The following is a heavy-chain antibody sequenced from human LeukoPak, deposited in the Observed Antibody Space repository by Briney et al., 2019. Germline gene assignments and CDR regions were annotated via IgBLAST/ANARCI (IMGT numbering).Heavy chain of an antibody. CDR1: GGSISSSSYY. CDR3: ASYYYYGSGSYYN. J-gene: IGHJ4*02. D-gene: IGHD3-10*01. Sequence: SETLSLTCTVSGGSISSSSYYRGWIRQPPGKGLESIGTIYYSGSTYYNPSLKSRVTISVDTSKNQFSLKLSSVTAADTAVYYCASYYYYGSGSYYNWGQGTLVTVSS. V-gene: IGHV4-39*07. CDR2: IYYSGST.